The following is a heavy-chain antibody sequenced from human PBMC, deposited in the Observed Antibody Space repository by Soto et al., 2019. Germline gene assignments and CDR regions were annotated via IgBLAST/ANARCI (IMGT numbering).Heavy chain of an antibody. CDR2: INPNSGGT. CDR3: ARYSIAVAGTGCDY. J-gene: IGHJ4*02. V-gene: IGHV1-2*02. D-gene: IGHD6-19*01. Sequence: ASVKVSCKASGYTFTGYYMHWVRQAPGQGLEWMGWINPNSGGTNYAQKFQGRVTMTRDTSISTAYMELSRLRSDDTAVYYCARYSIAVAGTGCDYWGQGTLVTVSS. CDR1: GYTFTGYY.